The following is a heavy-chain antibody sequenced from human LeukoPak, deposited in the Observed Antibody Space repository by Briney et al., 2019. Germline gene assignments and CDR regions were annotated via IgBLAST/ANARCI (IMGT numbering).Heavy chain of an antibody. J-gene: IGHJ4*02. D-gene: IGHD3-3*01. CDR2: ISSSGSTI. V-gene: IGHV3-11*01. CDR1: GFTFSSYA. Sequence: GGSLRLSCAASGFTFSSYAMSWIRQAPGKGLEWVSYISSSGSTIYYADSVKGRFTISRDNAKNSLYLQMNSLRAEDTAVYYCATSRGLKHDFWSGYYTSPFDYWGQGTLVTVSS. CDR3: ATSRGLKHDFWSGYYTSPFDY.